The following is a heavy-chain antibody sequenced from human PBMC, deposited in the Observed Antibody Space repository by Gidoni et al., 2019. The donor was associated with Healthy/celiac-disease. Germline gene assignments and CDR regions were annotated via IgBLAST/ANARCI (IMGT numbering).Heavy chain of an antibody. CDR1: GGSISSSSYY. CDR3: AGDIVPTQRGSYYYYYYLDV. V-gene: IGHV4-39*02. J-gene: IGHJ6*03. Sequence: QLQLQESGPGLVKPSETLSLTCTVSGGSISSSSYYWGWIRQPPGKGLEWIGSIYYIGTTYNNPPLKSRVTMSVETSRNQFSLRRSSVTAADTAVYYWAGDIVPTQRGSYYYYYYLDVGGKGPRSPSP. CDR2: IYYIGTT. D-gene: IGHD5-12*01.